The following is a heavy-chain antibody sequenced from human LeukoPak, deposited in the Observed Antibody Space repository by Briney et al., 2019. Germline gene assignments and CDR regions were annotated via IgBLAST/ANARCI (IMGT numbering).Heavy chain of an antibody. Sequence: DPSETLSLTCTVSGGSISSYYWSWIRQPPGKGLEWIGYIYYSGSTNYNPSLKSRVTISVDTSKNQFSLKLSSVTAADTAVYYCARLRLSGGSFSVGWFDPWGQGIQVTVSS. CDR1: GGSISSYY. CDR2: IYYSGST. D-gene: IGHD1-26*01. V-gene: IGHV4-59*08. J-gene: IGHJ5*02. CDR3: ARLRLSGGSFSVGWFDP.